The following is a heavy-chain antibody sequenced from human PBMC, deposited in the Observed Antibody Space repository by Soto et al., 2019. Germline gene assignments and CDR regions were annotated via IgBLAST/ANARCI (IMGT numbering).Heavy chain of an antibody. CDR2: IYYSGST. D-gene: IGHD4-17*01. CDR3: ARTYYGDYVFDY. Sequence: PSETLSLTCTVSGGSISSYYWSWIRQPPGKGLEWIGYIYYSGSTNYNPSLKSRVTISVDTSKNQFSLKLSSVTAADTAVCYCARTYYGDYVFDYWGQGTLVTVSS. V-gene: IGHV4-59*08. J-gene: IGHJ4*02. CDR1: GGSISSYY.